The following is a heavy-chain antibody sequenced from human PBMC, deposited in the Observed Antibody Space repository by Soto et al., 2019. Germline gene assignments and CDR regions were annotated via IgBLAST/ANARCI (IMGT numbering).Heavy chain of an antibody. Sequence: GTSVKVGSAASGDSVTISAVDGVRQAPGQRLEWMGWINAGNGNTKYSQKFQGRVTITRDTSASTAYMELSSLRSEDTAVYYCARDLGGWPDYWGQGTLVTVSS. V-gene: IGHV1-3*01. CDR3: ARDLGGWPDY. D-gene: IGHD2-15*01. CDR1: GDSVTISA. CDR2: INAGNGNT. J-gene: IGHJ4*02.